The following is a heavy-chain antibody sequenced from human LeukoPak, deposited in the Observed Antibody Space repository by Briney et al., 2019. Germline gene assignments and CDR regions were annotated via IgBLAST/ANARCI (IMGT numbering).Heavy chain of an antibody. D-gene: IGHD3-3*01. Sequence: GGSLRLSCTASGFTFGDYAMSWFRQAPGKGLEWVSGITGSGGSTYYADSVKGRFTISRDNSKNTLYLQMNSLRAEDTAIYYCARDERLLSFLKWGQGALVTVSS. CDR3: ARDERLLSFLK. CDR1: GFTFGDYA. V-gene: IGHV3-23*01. CDR2: ITGSGGST. J-gene: IGHJ4*02.